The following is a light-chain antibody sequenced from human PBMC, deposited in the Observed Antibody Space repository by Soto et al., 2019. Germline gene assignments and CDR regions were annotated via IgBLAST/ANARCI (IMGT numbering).Light chain of an antibody. J-gene: IGLJ2*01. CDR3: QSYDSSLRGVI. Sequence: QSVLTQPPSVSGAPGLRVTIYCSGSRSNIGADYAVHWYHQLPGTAPKLLIYDNTNRPSGVPDRFSGSKSGTSASLAITGLQAEDEADYYCQSYDSSLRGVIFGGGTKLTVL. V-gene: IGLV1-40*01. CDR1: RSNIGADYA. CDR2: DNT.